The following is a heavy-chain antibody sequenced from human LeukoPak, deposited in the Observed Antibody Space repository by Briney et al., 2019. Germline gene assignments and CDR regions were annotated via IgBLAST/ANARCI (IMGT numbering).Heavy chain of an antibody. CDR1: GYTFTSYD. D-gene: IGHD2-8*01. J-gene: IGHJ4*02. CDR2: TSPNTGYI. Sequence: GASVKVSCKTSGYTFTSYDMNWVRQAAGQGLEWMGWTSPNTGYIYYALKFQGRMTMATNTATRTVYMELSSLRSEDTAVYYCATSRYCSNGVCPFDYWGQGTLVTVSS. V-gene: IGHV1-8*01. CDR3: ATSRYCSNGVCPFDY.